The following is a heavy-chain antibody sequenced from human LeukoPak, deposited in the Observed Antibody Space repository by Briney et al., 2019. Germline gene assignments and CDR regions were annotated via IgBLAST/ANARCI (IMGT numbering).Heavy chain of an antibody. CDR1: GFTFSSYA. Sequence: PGGSLRLSCAASGFTFSSYAMHWVRQAPGKGLEYVSAISSNGGSTYYANSVKGRFTISRDNSKNTLYLQMNSLRAEDTAVYYCATGIAVAGVFDYWGQGTLVTVSS. V-gene: IGHV3-64*01. CDR3: ATGIAVAGVFDY. J-gene: IGHJ4*02. D-gene: IGHD6-19*01. CDR2: ISSNGGST.